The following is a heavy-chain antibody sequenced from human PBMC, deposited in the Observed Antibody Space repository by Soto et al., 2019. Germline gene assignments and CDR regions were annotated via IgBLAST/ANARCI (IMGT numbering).Heavy chain of an antibody. D-gene: IGHD3-3*01. CDR2: IKSRNDGGTT. CDR3: NTFWAEGSGRSRNVDY. Sequence: GGSLRLSCVASGFTFDKAWMHWVRQVPGKGLEWLGRIKSRNDGGTTDYAAPVKGRVTISRDDSKNTAYLQINGLSVDDTGVYFCNTFWAEGSGRSRNVDYWGQGTQVTVSS. CDR1: GFTFDKAW. J-gene: IGHJ4*02. V-gene: IGHV3-15*07.